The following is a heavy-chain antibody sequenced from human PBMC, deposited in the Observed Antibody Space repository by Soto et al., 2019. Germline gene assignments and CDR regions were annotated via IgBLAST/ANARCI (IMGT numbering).Heavy chain of an antibody. CDR1: GFTFSSHS. Sequence: GGSLRLSCAASGFTFSSHSMNWVRQAPGKGLEWVSSISSSGSYIYYADSLKGRFAISRDNAKNSLYLQMNSLRAEDTAVYYCASIPGGPPLRYFDYWGQGTLVTVSS. CDR3: ASIPGGPPLRYFDY. CDR2: ISSSGSYI. J-gene: IGHJ4*02. V-gene: IGHV3-21*01. D-gene: IGHD3-10*01.